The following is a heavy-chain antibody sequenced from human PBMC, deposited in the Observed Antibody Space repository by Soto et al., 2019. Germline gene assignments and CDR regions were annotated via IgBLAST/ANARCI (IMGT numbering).Heavy chain of an antibody. V-gene: IGHV4-39*01. CDR2: IYYSGST. J-gene: IGHJ6*03. CDR3: ARAQEEGYSGYDYPPYYYYYMDV. CDR1: GGSISSSSYY. D-gene: IGHD5-12*01. Sequence: SETLSLTCTVSGGSISSSSYYWGWIRQPPGKGLEWIGSIYYSGSTYYNPSLKSRVTISVDTSKNQFSLKLSSVTAADTAVYYCARAQEEGYSGYDYPPYYYYYMDVWGKGTTVTVSS.